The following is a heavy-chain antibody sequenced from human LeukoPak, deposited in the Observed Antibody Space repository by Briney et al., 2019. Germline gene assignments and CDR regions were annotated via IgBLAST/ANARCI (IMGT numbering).Heavy chain of an antibody. CDR1: GFTFSTYA. CDR3: AKVAGYWGILDY. V-gene: IGHV3-23*01. CDR2: IGGSGGST. D-gene: IGHD2-8*02. Sequence: GGSLRLSCAASGFTFSTYAMSWVRQAPGKGLEWVSAIGGSGGSTYYADSVKGRFTISRDNSKNTLYLQMNSLRAEDTAVYYCAKVAGYWGILDYWGQGTLVTVSS. J-gene: IGHJ4*02.